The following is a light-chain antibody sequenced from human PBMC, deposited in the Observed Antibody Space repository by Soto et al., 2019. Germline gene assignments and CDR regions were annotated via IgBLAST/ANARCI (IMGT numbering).Light chain of an antibody. CDR1: DSISTH. CDR2: AAS. Sequence: QMTQSPSSLSASVGDRVTITCPASDSISTHLNWYQQKAGGAPQLLIQAASTLRTGVPSRFSGSGSGTDFTLTISSLQPVDFAKYHCLQSYSGPIVFGEGPRLELQ. J-gene: IGKJ5*01. V-gene: IGKV1-39*01. CDR3: LQSYSGPIV.